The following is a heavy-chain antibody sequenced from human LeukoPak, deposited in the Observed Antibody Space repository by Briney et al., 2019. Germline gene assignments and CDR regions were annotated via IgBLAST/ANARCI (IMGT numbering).Heavy chain of an antibody. CDR2: IYYSGTP. D-gene: IGHD1-26*01. CDR3: GKHGGSYEFAFYY. Sequence: SDTLTLMCTVCVGSISRFYARWIRKPRGKGRECIGYIYYSGTPNYNPILKSRVPLSVGTSKNQSFLKLDPFTAAGPAVYYCGKHGGSYEFAFYY. CDR1: VGSISRFY. J-gene: IGHJ6*01. V-gene: IGHV4-59*08.